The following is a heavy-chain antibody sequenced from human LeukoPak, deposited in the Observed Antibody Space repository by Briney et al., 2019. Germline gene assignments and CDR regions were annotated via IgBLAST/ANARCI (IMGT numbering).Heavy chain of an antibody. Sequence: ASVKVSCKASGYTFTSYAMHWVRQAPGQRLEWMGWINAGNGNTKYSQKFQGRVTITRDTSASTAYMELSSLRSEDTAVYYCARGSTYYESSGQVPFDYWGQGTLVTVSS. J-gene: IGHJ4*02. V-gene: IGHV1-3*01. CDR1: GYTFTSYA. CDR2: INAGNGNT. CDR3: ARGSTYYESSGQVPFDY. D-gene: IGHD3-22*01.